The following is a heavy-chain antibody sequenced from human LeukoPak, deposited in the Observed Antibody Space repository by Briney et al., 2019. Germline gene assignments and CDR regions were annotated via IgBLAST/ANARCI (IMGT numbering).Heavy chain of an antibody. CDR2: VGPNTGGT. D-gene: IGHD3-10*01. CDR1: GYTFIDYY. Sequence: ASVKVSCKASGYTFIDYYTHWVRQAPGQGLEWMGWVGPNTGGTYYAQTFQGRVTMTSAASISTVYMELTSLTYDDTAVYYCARGSRFHPQNWFDPWGQGTLITVSS. V-gene: IGHV1-2*02. CDR3: ARGSRFHPQNWFDP. J-gene: IGHJ5*02.